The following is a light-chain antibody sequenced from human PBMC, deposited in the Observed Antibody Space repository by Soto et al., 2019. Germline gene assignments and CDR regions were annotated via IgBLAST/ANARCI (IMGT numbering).Light chain of an antibody. Sequence: EIVMTQSPATLSVSPGERVTFSCRASQSVSTRLAWYQHKPGQAPRLIIYGASTRATGIPARFSGSGSGTEFTLTISSLQSEDVAVYYCQQYNNWPRTFGQGTKVDIK. CDR2: GAS. CDR1: QSVSTR. CDR3: QQYNNWPRT. J-gene: IGKJ1*01. V-gene: IGKV3-15*01.